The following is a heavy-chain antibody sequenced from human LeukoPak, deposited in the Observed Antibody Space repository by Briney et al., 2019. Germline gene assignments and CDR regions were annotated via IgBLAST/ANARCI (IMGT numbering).Heavy chain of an antibody. D-gene: IGHD1-26*01. CDR3: ARVGVDLHYYYMDV. J-gene: IGHJ6*03. Sequence: SETLSLTCTVSGGSISSSSYYWGWIRQPPGKGLEWIGSIYYSGSTYYNPSLKSRVAISVDTSKNQFSLNLSSVTAADTAVYYCARVGVDLHYYYMDVWGKGTTVTVSS. CDR2: IYYSGST. CDR1: GGSISSSSYY. V-gene: IGHV4-39*01.